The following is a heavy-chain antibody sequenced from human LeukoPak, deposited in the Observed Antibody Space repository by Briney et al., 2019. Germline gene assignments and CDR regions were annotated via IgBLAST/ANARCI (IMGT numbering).Heavy chain of an antibody. J-gene: IGHJ5*02. CDR2: IKQDGSEK. D-gene: IGHD1-26*01. CDR1: EFTFSSYW. Sequence: GGSLRLSRAASEFTFSSYWMSWVRQAPGKGLEWVANIKQDGSEKYYVDSVKGRFTISRDNAKNSLYLQMNSLRAEDTAVYYCARVGSYYWFDPWGQGTLVTVSS. V-gene: IGHV3-7*01. CDR3: ARVGSYYWFDP.